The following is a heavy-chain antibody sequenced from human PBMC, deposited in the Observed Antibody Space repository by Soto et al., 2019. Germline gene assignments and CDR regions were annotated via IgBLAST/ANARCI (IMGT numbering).Heavy chain of an antibody. D-gene: IGHD2-2*01. J-gene: IGHJ2*01. CDR3: ARERGYCISTSCRYGYFDL. Sequence: QVQLVQSGAEVKKPGASVKVSCKASGYTFTSYGISWVRQAPGQGLEWMGWISAYNGNTNYAQKLQGRVTMTTDTSASTAYMELRSLRSDDTAVYYCARERGYCISTSCRYGYFDLWGRGTLVTVSS. CDR2: ISAYNGNT. V-gene: IGHV1-18*01. CDR1: GYTFTSYG.